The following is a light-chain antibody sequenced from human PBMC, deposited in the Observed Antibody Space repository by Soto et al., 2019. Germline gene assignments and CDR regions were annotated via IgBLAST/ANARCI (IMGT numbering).Light chain of an antibody. CDR1: SSDVGGYNY. CDR2: EVS. CDR3: SAYAGSTNLL. Sequence: QSALTQPPSASGSPGQSVTISCTGTSSDVGGYNYVSWYQQHPGKGPKLIIYEVSKRPSGVPDRFSGSKSGNTASLTVSGLQAEEEADYYCSAYAGSTNLLFGGGTKLTVL. J-gene: IGLJ2*01. V-gene: IGLV2-8*01.